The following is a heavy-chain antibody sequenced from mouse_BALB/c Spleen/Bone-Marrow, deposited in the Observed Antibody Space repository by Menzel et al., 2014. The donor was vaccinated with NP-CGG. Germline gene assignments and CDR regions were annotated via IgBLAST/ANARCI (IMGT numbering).Heavy chain of an antibody. Sequence: DVMLVESGGGLVKPGGSLKLSRAASGFTFSYYAMSWVRQSPEKRLEWVAEIGSGGTYTYYPDTVTGRFTISRDNAKNTLYLEMSSLRSEDTAMYYCVRDSSGYFDYWGQGTTLTVSS. CDR2: IGSGGTYT. D-gene: IGHD3-1*01. CDR1: GFTFSYYA. V-gene: IGHV5-9-4*01. J-gene: IGHJ2*01. CDR3: VRDSSGYFDY.